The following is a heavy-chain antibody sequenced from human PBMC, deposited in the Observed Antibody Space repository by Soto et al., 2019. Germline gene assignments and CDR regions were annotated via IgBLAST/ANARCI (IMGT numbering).Heavy chain of an antibody. Sequence: ASVKVSCKASGYTFTGYYIHWVRQAPGQGLEWMGWINPNSGGTNYAQKFQGWVTMTRDTSISTAYMELSRLRSDDTAVYYCARSTMIVENDAFDIWGQGTMVTVSS. CDR2: INPNSGGT. CDR3: ARSTMIVENDAFDI. J-gene: IGHJ3*02. CDR1: GYTFTGYY. V-gene: IGHV1-2*04. D-gene: IGHD3-22*01.